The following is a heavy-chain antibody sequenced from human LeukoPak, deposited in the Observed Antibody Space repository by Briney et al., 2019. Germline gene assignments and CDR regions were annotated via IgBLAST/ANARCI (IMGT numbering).Heavy chain of an antibody. J-gene: IGHJ6*02. V-gene: IGHV1-18*01. CDR1: GYTFTSYG. Sequence: ASVKVSCEASGYTFTSYGISWVRQAPGQGLEWMGWISAYNGNTNYAQKLQGRVTMTTDTSTSTAYMELRSLRSDDTAVYYCARDRPPHYDFWSGYSLYYYYGMDVWGQGTTVTVSS. D-gene: IGHD3-3*01. CDR3: ARDRPPHYDFWSGYSLYYYYGMDV. CDR2: ISAYNGNT.